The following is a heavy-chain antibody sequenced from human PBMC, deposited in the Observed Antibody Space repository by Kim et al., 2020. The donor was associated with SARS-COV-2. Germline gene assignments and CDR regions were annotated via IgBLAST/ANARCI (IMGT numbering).Heavy chain of an antibody. CDR1: GYTFTSYY. Sequence: ASVKVSCKASGYTFTSYYMHWVRQAPGQGLEWMGVINPSGGNTSYAQKFQGRVTMTRDTSTSTVYMELSSLRSEDTAVYYCAREKIKESAYYDCWCGYSNYYYYYMDVWGKGTTVTVSS. D-gene: IGHD3-3*01. CDR2: INPSGGNT. J-gene: IGHJ6*03. CDR3: AREKIKESAYYDCWCGYSNYYYYYMDV. V-gene: IGHV1-46*01.